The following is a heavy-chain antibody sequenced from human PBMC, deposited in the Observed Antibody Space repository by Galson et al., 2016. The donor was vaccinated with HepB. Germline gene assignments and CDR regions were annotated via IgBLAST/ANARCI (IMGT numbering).Heavy chain of an antibody. CDR2: TSHRGSP. J-gene: IGHJ4*02. CDR1: SGPFSAYS. Sequence: SETLSPTCAVYSGPFSAYSWNWIRQPPGGGLEWIGETSHRGSPHYSPPLQSRVTISVDTSKNQFSLKLTSVTAADTAVYYCASSSNWYIFDYWGPGSLVSVSS. CDR3: ASSSNWYIFDY. V-gene: IGHV4-34*01. D-gene: IGHD6-13*01.